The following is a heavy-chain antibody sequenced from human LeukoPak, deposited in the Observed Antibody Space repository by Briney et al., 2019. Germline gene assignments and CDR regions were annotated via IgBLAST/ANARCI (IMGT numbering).Heavy chain of an antibody. D-gene: IGHD2-2*01. CDR3: ARSDCSSTSCYYYYYYYMDV. CDR2: ISWNSGSI. Sequence: PGGSLRLSCAASGFTFDDYAMHWVRQAPGKGLEWVSGISWNSGSIGYADSVKGRFTISRDNAKNSLYLQMNSLRAEDTAVYYCARSDCSSTSCYYYYYYYMDVWGKGTTVTVSS. V-gene: IGHV3-9*01. J-gene: IGHJ6*03. CDR1: GFTFDDYA.